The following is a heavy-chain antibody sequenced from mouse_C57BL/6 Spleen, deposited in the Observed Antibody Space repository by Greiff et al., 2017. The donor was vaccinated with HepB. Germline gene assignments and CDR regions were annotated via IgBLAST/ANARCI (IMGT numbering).Heavy chain of an antibody. CDR2: IHPNSGST. D-gene: IGHD1-1*01. CDR3: AREYYYCGSSYGYFDY. V-gene: IGHV1-64*01. Sequence: VQLQQPGAELVKPGASVKLSCKASGYTFTSYWMHWVKQRPGQGLEWIGMIHPNSGSTNYNEKFKSKATLTVDKSSSTAYMQLSSLTSEDSAVYYCAREYYYCGSSYGYFDYWGQGTTLTVSS. CDR1: GYTFTSYW. J-gene: IGHJ2*01.